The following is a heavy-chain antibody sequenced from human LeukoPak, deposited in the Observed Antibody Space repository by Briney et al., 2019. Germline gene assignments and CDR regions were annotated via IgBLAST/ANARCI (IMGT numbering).Heavy chain of an antibody. CDR3: ARFGVRGVIITPAFDY. D-gene: IGHD3-10*01. CDR1: GFTFSSYW. J-gene: IGHJ4*02. Sequence: GGSLRLSCAASGFTFSSYWMHWVRQAPGKGLVWVSRINSDGSSTSYADSVKGRFTISRDNAKNTLYLQMNGLRAEDTAVYYCARFGVRGVIITPAFDYWGQGTLVTVSS. CDR2: INSDGSST. V-gene: IGHV3-74*01.